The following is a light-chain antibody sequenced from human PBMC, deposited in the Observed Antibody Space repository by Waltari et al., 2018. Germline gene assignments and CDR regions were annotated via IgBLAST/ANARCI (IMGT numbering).Light chain of an antibody. CDR1: PGIGRN. CDR2: GAS. V-gene: IGKV3-20*01. CDR3: QNHERLPAV. Sequence: EIVLTQSPGTLSLSPGDRATLSCRASPGIGRNLVWYQQKPGQAPRLLIYGASSRAAGIPDRFSGSGSGTDVSLTISRLEPEDFAVYYCQNHERLPAVFGQGTKVEIK. J-gene: IGKJ1*01.